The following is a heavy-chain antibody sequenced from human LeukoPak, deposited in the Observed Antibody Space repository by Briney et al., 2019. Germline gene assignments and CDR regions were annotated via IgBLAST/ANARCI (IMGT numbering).Heavy chain of an antibody. J-gene: IGHJ6*02. V-gene: IGHV4-34*01. D-gene: IGHD6-13*01. CDR1: GGSFSGYY. CDR3: ARWYSSSWYYYYGMDV. CDR2: INHSGST. Sequence: SETLSLTCAVYGGSFSGYYWSWIRQPPGKGLEWIGEINHSGSTNYNPSLKSRVTISVDTSKYQFSLKLSSVTAADTAVYYCARWYSSSWYYYYGMDVWGQGTTVTVSS.